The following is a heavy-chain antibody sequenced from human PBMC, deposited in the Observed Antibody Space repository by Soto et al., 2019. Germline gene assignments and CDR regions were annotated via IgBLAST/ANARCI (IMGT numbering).Heavy chain of an antibody. V-gene: IGHV3-21*01. Sequence: EVQLVESGGGLVKPGGSLRLSCAASGFTFSSYSMNWVRQAPGKGLEWVSSINSSSSYIYYADSVKGRFTISRDNAKNSLYLQMNSLRAEDTAVYYCAREGYYDFWSGYYPYYYYYYMDVWGKGTTVTVSS. J-gene: IGHJ6*03. CDR3: AREGYYDFWSGYYPYYYYYYMDV. D-gene: IGHD3-3*01. CDR1: GFTFSSYS. CDR2: INSSSSYI.